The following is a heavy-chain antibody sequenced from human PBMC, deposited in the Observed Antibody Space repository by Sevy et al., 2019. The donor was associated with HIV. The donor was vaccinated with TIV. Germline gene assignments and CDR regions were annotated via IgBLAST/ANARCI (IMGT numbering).Heavy chain of an antibody. CDR3: ARDQRWLQFRYFDY. V-gene: IGHV4-4*07. Sequence: SETQSLTCTVSGGSISSYYWSWIRQPAGKGLEWIGRIYTSRSTNYNPSLKSRVTMSVDTSKNQFSLKLSSVTAADTAVYYCARDQRWLQFRYFDYWGQGTLVTVSS. D-gene: IGHD5-12*01. CDR2: IYTSRST. CDR1: GGSISSYY. J-gene: IGHJ4*02.